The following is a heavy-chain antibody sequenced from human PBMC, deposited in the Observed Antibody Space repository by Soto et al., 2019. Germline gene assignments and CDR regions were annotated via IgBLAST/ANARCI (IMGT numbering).Heavy chain of an antibody. V-gene: IGHV4-30-2*05. J-gene: IGHJ4*02. CDR2: ISNSGRT. Sequence: AARHLFLPFPVSYGPISRGGYSWSWIRQPPGKGLEWIGYISNSGRTYCNPSLKSRLTISLDTSENQFSLKLTSVTAADTAMYYCARVPEYWGQGILVTSPQ. CDR1: YGPISRGGYS. CDR3: ARVPEY. D-gene: IGHD2-2*01.